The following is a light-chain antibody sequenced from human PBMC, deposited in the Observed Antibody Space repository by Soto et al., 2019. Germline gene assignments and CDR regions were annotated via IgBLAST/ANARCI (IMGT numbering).Light chain of an antibody. CDR1: SSDVGAYDY. J-gene: IGLJ3*02. CDR2: EVS. CDR3: SSYTTSNTWV. Sequence: QSVLTQPASVSRSPGQSITISCTGTSSDVGAYDYVSWYQQHPGKAPKFMLYEVSNRPSGLSNRFSGSKSGNTASLTISGLQAEDEADYYCSSYTTSNTWVFGGGTKLTVL. V-gene: IGLV2-14*01.